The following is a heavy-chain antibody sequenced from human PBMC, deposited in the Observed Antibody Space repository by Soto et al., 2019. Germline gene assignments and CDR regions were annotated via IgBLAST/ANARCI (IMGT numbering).Heavy chain of an antibody. CDR1: GFTFRSYS. V-gene: IGHV3-21*01. J-gene: IGHJ4*02. Sequence: GGSLILSCAAAGFTFRSYSMNWVRQAPGKGLEWVSSISSSSSYIYYADSVKGRFTISRDNAKNSLYLQMNSLRAEDTAVYYCARTSYYDFWSGILPDYWGQGTLVTVSS. CDR2: ISSSSSYI. D-gene: IGHD3-3*01. CDR3: ARTSYYDFWSGILPDY.